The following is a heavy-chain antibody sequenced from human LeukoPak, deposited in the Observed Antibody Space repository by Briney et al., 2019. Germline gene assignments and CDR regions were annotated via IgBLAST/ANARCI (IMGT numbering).Heavy chain of an antibody. Sequence: SETLSLTCAVYGGSFSCYYWSWIRQPSGKVLEWIGEINHSVSTNYNPSLKSRVTISVDTSKNQFSLKLSSVTAADTAVYYCARGLGGDDSDHDYWGQGTLVTVSS. V-gene: IGHV4-34*01. D-gene: IGHD2-21*02. CDR3: ARGLGGDDSDHDY. CDR1: GGSFSCYY. CDR2: INHSVST. J-gene: IGHJ4*02.